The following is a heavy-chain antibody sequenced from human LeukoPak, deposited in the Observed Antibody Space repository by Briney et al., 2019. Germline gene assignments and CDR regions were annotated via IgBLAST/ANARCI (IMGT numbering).Heavy chain of an antibody. CDR3: AKDRLWYGTAMGESDY. CDR2: ISGNGGST. CDR1: GFTFSSYA. Sequence: GGSLRLSCAASGFTFSSYATSWVRQAPGKGLEWVSAISGNGGSTYYADSVKGRFTISRDNSKNTLYPQMNSLRAEDTAVYYCAKDRLWYGTAMGESDYWGQGTLVTVSS. J-gene: IGHJ4*02. V-gene: IGHV3-23*01. D-gene: IGHD5-18*01.